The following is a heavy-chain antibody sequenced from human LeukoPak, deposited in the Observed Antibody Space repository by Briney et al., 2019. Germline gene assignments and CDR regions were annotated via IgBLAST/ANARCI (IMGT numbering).Heavy chain of an antibody. Sequence: SETLSLTCTVSGGSISSSSYYWGWIRQPPGKGVEWIGSIYYSGSTYYNPSLKSRVTISVDTSKNQFSLKLSSVTAADTAVYYCARDLENWFDPWGQGTLVTVSS. CDR3: ARDLENWFDP. D-gene: IGHD5-24*01. CDR1: GGSISSSSYY. V-gene: IGHV4-39*07. CDR2: IYYSGST. J-gene: IGHJ5*02.